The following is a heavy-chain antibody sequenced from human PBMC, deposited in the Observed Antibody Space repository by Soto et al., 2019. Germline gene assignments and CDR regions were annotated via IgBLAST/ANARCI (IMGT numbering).Heavy chain of an antibody. J-gene: IGHJ6*02. CDR2: IYYSGST. V-gene: IGHV4-61*01. CDR3: AREVAVTPLRYYYGMDV. Sequence: SETLSLTCTVSGGSVSSGSYYWSWIRHPPGKGLEWIGYIYYSGSTNYNPSLKSRVTISVDTSKNQFSLKLSSVTAADTAVYYCAREVAVTPLRYYYGMDVWGQGTTVTVSS. CDR1: GGSVSSGSYY. D-gene: IGHD2-15*01.